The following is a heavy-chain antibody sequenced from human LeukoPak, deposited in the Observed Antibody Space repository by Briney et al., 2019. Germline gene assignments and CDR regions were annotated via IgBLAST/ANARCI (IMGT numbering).Heavy chain of an antibody. Sequence: SQTLSLTCAISGDSVCSNSGAWKWIRQSPSRGLEWLGRTYYRSTWYNDYAVSVKSRITINPDTSKNQFSLQLNSVTPEDTAVYYCARAISRTGYGMDVWGQGTTVTVSS. CDR3: ARAISRTGYGMDV. V-gene: IGHV6-1*01. CDR2: TYYRSTWYN. J-gene: IGHJ6*02. CDR1: GDSVCSNSGA.